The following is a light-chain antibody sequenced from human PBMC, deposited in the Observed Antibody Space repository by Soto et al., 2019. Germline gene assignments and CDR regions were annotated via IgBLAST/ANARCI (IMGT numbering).Light chain of an antibody. CDR2: EVN. J-gene: IGLJ1*01. CDR3: SSYAGSPLV. V-gene: IGLV2-8*01. CDR1: NNEVGRYNY. Sequence: QSVLTQPPSASRSPGPSVTISCTGTNNEVGRYNYVSWYQQHPGKAPKLMISEVNKRASGVPDRFSGSKSGNTASLTVSGLQAEDEDDYSCSSYAGSPLVFGPGSKVTVL.